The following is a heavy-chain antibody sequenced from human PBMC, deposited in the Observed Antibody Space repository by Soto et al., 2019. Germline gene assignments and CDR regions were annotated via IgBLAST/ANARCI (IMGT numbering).Heavy chain of an antibody. CDR2: ISSSGSYT. Sequence: NPGGSLRLSCAASGFTFRDYYMTWIRQAPGKGLEWVSYISSSGSYTNYADSVKGRFTISRDNAKNSLHLQMNSLRAEDTAVYYCARAPSFDFWSGPFDYWGQGTLVTVSS. D-gene: IGHD3-3*01. CDR1: GFTFRDYY. J-gene: IGHJ4*02. CDR3: ARAPSFDFWSGPFDY. V-gene: IGHV3-11*06.